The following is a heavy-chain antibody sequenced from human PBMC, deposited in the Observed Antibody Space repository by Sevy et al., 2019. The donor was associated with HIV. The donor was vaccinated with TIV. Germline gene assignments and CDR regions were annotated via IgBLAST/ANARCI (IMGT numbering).Heavy chain of an antibody. Sequence: GGSLRLSCAASGFSFGDYGMSWVRQVPGKGLEWVANINWSGTTTAYADSVRGGFTASRHNAKNSLYLQMTSLRAEDTALYYCAGARPVSHPSFDFWGQGALVTVSS. CDR2: INWSGTTT. CDR1: GFSFGDYG. V-gene: IGHV3-20*04. CDR3: AGARPVSHPSFDF. J-gene: IGHJ4*02. D-gene: IGHD6-6*01.